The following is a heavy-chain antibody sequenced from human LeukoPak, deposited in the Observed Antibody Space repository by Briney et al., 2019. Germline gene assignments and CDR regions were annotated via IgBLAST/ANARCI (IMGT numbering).Heavy chain of an antibody. CDR1: GFTFSSYS. CDR2: ISSSSSYI. Sequence: KSGGSLRLSCAASGFTFSSYSMNWVRLAPGKGLEWVSSISSSSSYIYYADSVKGRFTISRDNAKNSLYLQMNSLRAEDTAVYYCARDGYYDSSNDFDYWGQGTLVTVSS. V-gene: IGHV3-21*01. J-gene: IGHJ4*02. D-gene: IGHD3-22*01. CDR3: ARDGYYDSSNDFDY.